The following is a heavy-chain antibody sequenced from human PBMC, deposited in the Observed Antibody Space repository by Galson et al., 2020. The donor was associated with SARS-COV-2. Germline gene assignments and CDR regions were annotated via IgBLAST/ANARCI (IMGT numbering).Heavy chain of an antibody. D-gene: IGHD3-22*01. J-gene: IGHJ1*01. CDR1: GGSIRTHY. CDR3: AGPHYFDSDSGFWRNYFQN. V-gene: IGHV4-59*11. Sequence: SETLSLTCTVSGGSIRTHYWSWIRQFPGGRLEWIVYVHSRGTTNYNPSLESRVTVSVDTSSSQLSLKLTSVTAADTAVYYCAGPHYFDSDSGFWRNYFQNWGQGSLVTVSS. CDR2: VHSRGTT.